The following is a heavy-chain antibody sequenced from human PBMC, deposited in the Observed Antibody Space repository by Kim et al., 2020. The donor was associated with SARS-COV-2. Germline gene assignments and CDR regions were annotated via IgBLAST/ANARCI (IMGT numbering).Heavy chain of an antibody. CDR1: GFTFSDYY. D-gene: IGHD2-15*01. CDR2: ISSSGSTI. V-gene: IGHV3-11*01. J-gene: IGHJ4*02. Sequence: GGSLRLCCAASGFTFSDYYMSWIRQAPGKGLEWVSYISSSGSTIYYADSVKGRFTISRDNAKNSLYLQMNSLRAEDTAVYYCARDSTRAATPRTDYWGQGTLVTVSS. CDR3: ARDSTRAATPRTDY.